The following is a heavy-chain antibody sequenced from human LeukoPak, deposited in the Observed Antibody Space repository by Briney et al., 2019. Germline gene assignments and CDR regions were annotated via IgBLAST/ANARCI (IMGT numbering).Heavy chain of an antibody. J-gene: IGHJ5*02. CDR3: ARHYGSGSSVPYNWFDP. D-gene: IGHD3-10*01. CDR2: ISYDGSNK. Sequence: QPGRSLRLSCAASRFTFSSYGMHWVRQAPGKGLEWVAVISYDGSNKYYADSVKGRFTISRDNAKNSLYLQMNGLRAEDTAVYYCARHYGSGSSVPYNWFDPWGQGTLVTVSS. CDR1: RFTFSSYG. V-gene: IGHV3-30*03.